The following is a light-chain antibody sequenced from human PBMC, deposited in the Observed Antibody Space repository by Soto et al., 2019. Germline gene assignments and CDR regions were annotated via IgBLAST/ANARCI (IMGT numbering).Light chain of an antibody. Sequence: IVFTQSPGTLSLSPGERPTPSCRASQSVSSSYLAWYQQKPGQAPXLXXYGASTRATGIPARFSGSGSGTDFTLTISSLQSEDFAVYYCQQYNNWPPWTFGQGTKVDIK. CDR3: QQYNNWPPWT. J-gene: IGKJ1*01. V-gene: IGKV3-15*01. CDR2: GAS. CDR1: QSVSSSY.